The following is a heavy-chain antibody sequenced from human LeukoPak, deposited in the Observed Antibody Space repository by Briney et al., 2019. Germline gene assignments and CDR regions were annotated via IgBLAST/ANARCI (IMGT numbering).Heavy chain of an antibody. Sequence: GGSLRLSCAASGFTFSSYAMSWVRQAPGKGLEWVSAISGSGGSTYYADSVKGRFTISRDNSKNTLYLQMNSLRAEDTAVYYCAKDGSSIAVAGMLNDYWGQGTLVTVSS. D-gene: IGHD6-19*01. CDR3: AKDGSSIAVAGMLNDY. CDR2: ISGSGGST. CDR1: GFTFSSYA. V-gene: IGHV3-23*01. J-gene: IGHJ4*02.